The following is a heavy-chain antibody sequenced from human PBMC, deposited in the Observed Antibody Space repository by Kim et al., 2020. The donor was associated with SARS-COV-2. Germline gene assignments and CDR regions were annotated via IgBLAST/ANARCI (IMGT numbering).Heavy chain of an antibody. V-gene: IGHV4-59*13. CDR2: IYYSGST. J-gene: IGHJ4*02. CDR3: ARGAGYFYW. Sequence: SETLSLTCTVSGGSISSYYWSWIRQPPEKGLEWLGYIYYSGSTTYNPSLKSRVTISVDTSKNQFSLKLISVTAADTAVYYCARGAGYFYWWGQGTLVTVSS. D-gene: IGHD3-22*01. CDR1: GGSISSYY.